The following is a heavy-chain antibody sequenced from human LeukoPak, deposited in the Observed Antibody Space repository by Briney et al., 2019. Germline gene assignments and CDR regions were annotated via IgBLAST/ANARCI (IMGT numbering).Heavy chain of an antibody. J-gene: IGHJ4*02. CDR2: ISSSGSTI. CDR1: GFTFSSYE. V-gene: IGHV3-48*03. Sequence: GGSLRLSCAASGFTFSSYEMNWVRQAPGKGLEWVSYISSSGSTIYYADFVKGRFTISRDNAKNSLYLQMNSLRAEDTAVYYCARADIVVVPAAIDYWGQGTLVTVSS. CDR3: ARADIVVVPAAIDY. D-gene: IGHD2-2*01.